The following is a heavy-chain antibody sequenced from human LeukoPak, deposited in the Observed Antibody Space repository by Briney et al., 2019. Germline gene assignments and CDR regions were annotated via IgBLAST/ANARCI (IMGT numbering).Heavy chain of an antibody. V-gene: IGHV4-30-2*01. Sequence: SQTLSLTCTVSGGSISSGGYYWSWIRQPPGKGLEWIGYIYHSGSTYYNPSLKSRVTISVDRSKNRFSLKLSSVTAADTAVYYCACRGGIAAAGTADYWGQGTLVTVSS. CDR1: GGSISSGGYY. J-gene: IGHJ4*02. D-gene: IGHD6-13*01. CDR2: IYHSGST. CDR3: ACRGGIAAAGTADY.